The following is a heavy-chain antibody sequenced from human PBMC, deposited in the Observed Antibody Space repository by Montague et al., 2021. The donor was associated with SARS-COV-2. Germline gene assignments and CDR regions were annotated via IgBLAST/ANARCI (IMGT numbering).Heavy chain of an antibody. V-gene: IGHV4-39*01. CDR1: GGSITTSSAFH. CDR3: ARLPTGYPNWFDP. J-gene: IGHJ5*02. CDR2: VHYTGTT. Sequence: SETLSLTCTVSGGSITTSSAFHWAWVRQPPGKGLEWIGNVHYTGTTYYNPSLRSRVTISVDTSMEQFSLRLSSVTAADTAVYHCARLPTGYPNWFDPWGQGTLVTVSS. D-gene: IGHD3-9*01.